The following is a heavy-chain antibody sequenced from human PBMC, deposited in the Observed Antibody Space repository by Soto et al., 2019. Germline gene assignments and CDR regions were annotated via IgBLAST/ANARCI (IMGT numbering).Heavy chain of an antibody. V-gene: IGHV3-73*01. CDR3: TKDLYVLPDAFDI. Sequence: PGGSLRLSCAASGFTFSGSAMHWVRQASGKGLEWVGRIRSKANSYATAYAASVKGRFTISRDDSKNTAYLQMNSLKTEDTAVYYCTKDLYVLPDAFDIWGQGTMVTVSS. J-gene: IGHJ3*02. D-gene: IGHD2-8*01. CDR1: GFTFSGSA. CDR2: IRSKANSYAT.